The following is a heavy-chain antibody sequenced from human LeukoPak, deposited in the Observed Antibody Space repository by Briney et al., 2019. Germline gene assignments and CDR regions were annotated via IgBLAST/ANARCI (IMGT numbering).Heavy chain of an antibody. J-gene: IGHJ6*03. Sequence: ASVKVSCKASGYTFTSYGISWVRQAPGQGLEWMGWISAYNGNTNYAQKLQGRVTMTTDTSTSTAYMELSSLRSEDTAVYYCARAHRSGYYYYYMDVWGKGTTVTISS. CDR1: GYTFTSYG. CDR2: ISAYNGNT. CDR3: ARAHRSGYYYYYMDV. V-gene: IGHV1-18*01. D-gene: IGHD3-22*01.